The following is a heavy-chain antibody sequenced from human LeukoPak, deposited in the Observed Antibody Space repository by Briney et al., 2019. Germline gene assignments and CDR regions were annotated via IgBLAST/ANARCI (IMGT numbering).Heavy chain of an antibody. CDR1: GFTFSSYG. V-gene: IGHV3-30*03. D-gene: IGHD6-6*01. Sequence: GGSLRLSCAASGFTFSSYGMPWVRQAPGKGLEWVAVISYDGSNKYYADSVKGRFTISRDNSKNTLYLQMNSLRAEDTAVYYCARGRVVEGFDYWGQGTLVTVSS. J-gene: IGHJ4*02. CDR2: ISYDGSNK. CDR3: ARGRVVEGFDY.